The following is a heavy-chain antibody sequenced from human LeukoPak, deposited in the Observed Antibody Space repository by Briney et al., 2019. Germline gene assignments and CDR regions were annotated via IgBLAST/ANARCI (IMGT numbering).Heavy chain of an antibody. CDR3: AKGNIVVVVAAREYYFDY. D-gene: IGHD2-15*01. J-gene: IGHJ4*02. V-gene: IGHV3-23*01. CDR1: GFTFSNYA. CDR2: ISGSGGST. Sequence: GGSLRLSCAASGFTFSNYAVSWVRQAPGKGLEWVSAISGSGGSTYYADSVKGRFTISRDNSKNTLYLQMNSLRAEDTAVYYCAKGNIVVVVAAREYYFDYWGQGTLVTVSS.